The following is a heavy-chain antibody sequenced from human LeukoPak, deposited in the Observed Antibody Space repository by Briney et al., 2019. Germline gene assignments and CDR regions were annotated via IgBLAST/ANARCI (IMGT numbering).Heavy chain of an antibody. Sequence: ASVKVSCKASGGTFSGYAISWVRQAPGQGLEWMGWINVGNGNTKYSQKFQGRVTITRDTSASTAYMELSSLRSEDTAVYYCARDRGLQLWQFDFWGQGTLVTVSS. CDR3: ARDRGLQLWQFDF. CDR1: GGTFSGYA. CDR2: INVGNGNT. D-gene: IGHD5-18*01. V-gene: IGHV1-3*01. J-gene: IGHJ4*02.